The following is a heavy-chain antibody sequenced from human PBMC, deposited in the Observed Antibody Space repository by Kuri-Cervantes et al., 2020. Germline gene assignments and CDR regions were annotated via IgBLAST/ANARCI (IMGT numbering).Heavy chain of an antibody. V-gene: IGHV3-74*01. D-gene: IGHD4-17*01. CDR2: INSDGSST. CDR1: GFTFSSYW. J-gene: IGHJ6*02. CDR3: ARDRDYGDYHYYYGMDV. Sequence: GESLKISCAASGFTFSSYWMHWVRQAPGKGLVWVSRINSDGSSTSYADSVKGRFTISRDNAKNTLYLQMNSLRAEDTAVYYCARDRDYGDYHYYYGMDVWGQGTTVTVSS.